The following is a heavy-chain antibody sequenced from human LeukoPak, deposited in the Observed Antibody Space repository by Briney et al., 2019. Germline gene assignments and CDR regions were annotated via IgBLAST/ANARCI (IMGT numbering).Heavy chain of an antibody. Sequence: GGSLRLSCAASGFTFSSYVMHWVRQAPGKGLECVAVISNDGSDKYYADSVKGRFTISRDNSRNTLYLQMNSLRNEDTALYYCARDGDYSRGWTYGAGDYWGQGTLVTVSS. CDR3: ARDGDYSRGWTYGAGDY. CDR2: ISNDGSDK. V-gene: IGHV3-30*04. CDR1: GFTFSSYV. D-gene: IGHD6-19*01. J-gene: IGHJ4*02.